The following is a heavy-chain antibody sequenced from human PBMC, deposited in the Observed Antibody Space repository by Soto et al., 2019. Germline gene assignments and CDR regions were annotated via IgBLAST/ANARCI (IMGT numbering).Heavy chain of an antibody. Sequence: GGSLRLSCAASGFTVSSNYMTWVRQAPGKGLDWVSVIYSDGTTYYADSVKGRFTISRDNSKNTLYLQMNSLRAEDTAVYYCARDRYSKSDYKYGMDVWGQGTTVTVSS. D-gene: IGHD6-13*01. J-gene: IGHJ6*02. CDR1: GFTVSSNY. CDR2: IYSDGTT. CDR3: ARDRYSKSDYKYGMDV. V-gene: IGHV3-53*01.